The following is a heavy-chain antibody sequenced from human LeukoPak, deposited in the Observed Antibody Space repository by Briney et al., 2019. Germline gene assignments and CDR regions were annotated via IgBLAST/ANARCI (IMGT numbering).Heavy chain of an antibody. V-gene: IGHV4-39*01. Sequence: SETLSLTCTVSGGSISSSSYYWGWIRQPPGKGLEWIGSIHYSGTTYYNPSLKSRVTISVDTSKNQFSLKLSSVTAADTAVYYCSGGGSITLAGYWGQGTLVTVSS. D-gene: IGHD3-10*01. CDR3: SGGGSITLAGY. J-gene: IGHJ4*02. CDR1: GGSISSSSYY. CDR2: IHYSGTT.